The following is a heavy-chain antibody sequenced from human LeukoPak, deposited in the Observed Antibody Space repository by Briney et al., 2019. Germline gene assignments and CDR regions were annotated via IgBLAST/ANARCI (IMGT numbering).Heavy chain of an antibody. J-gene: IGHJ4*02. CDR2: IIPIFGTA. Sequence: RASVKVSCKASGGTFSSYAISWVRQAPGQGLEWMGGIIPIFGTANYAQKFQGRVTITTDESTSTAYMELSSLRSEDTAVYYCARGEPRGAPFYWGQGTLVTVSS. CDR1: GGTFSSYA. V-gene: IGHV1-69*05. D-gene: IGHD1-26*01. CDR3: ARGEPRGAPFY.